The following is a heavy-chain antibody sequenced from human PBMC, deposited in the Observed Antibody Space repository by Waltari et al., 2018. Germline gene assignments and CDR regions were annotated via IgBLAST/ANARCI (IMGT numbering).Heavy chain of an antibody. J-gene: IGHJ4*02. CDR3: LRDSSGSHFDY. D-gene: IGHD3-22*01. Sequence: LVQSGAEVKKPGASVKVSCKASGYTFTGYAILWVRKAPGQGLEWMGRINPKNVDTHYAQKFQGRVAMTTDTSTNTAFMELHSLRSDDTAVYYCLRDSSGSHFDYWGQGTLVTVSS. CDR1: GYTFTGYA. V-gene: IGHV1-2*06. CDR2: INPKNVDT.